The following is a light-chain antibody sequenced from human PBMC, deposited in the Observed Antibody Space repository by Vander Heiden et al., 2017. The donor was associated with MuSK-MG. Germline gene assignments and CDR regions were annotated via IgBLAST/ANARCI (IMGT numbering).Light chain of an antibody. CDR2: AAS. V-gene: IGKV1-39*01. CDR3: QQSYSTPGLT. Sequence: DIQMTQSPSSLSASVGDRVTITCRASQSISSYLNWYQQKPGKAPKLLIYAASSLQSGVPSKLSSSGAGAEFTLTISSLQPEDFATYYCQQSYSTPGLTFGGGTKVEIK. CDR1: QSISSY. J-gene: IGKJ4*01.